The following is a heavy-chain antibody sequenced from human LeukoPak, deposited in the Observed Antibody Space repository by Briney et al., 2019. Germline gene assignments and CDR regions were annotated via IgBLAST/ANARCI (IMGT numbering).Heavy chain of an antibody. V-gene: IGHV1-2*02. CDR3: AREIGPRQLHLWGSAFDY. CDR1: GYAFTGYY. Sequence: GASVKVSCKASGYAFTGYYMHWVRHAPGQGLEWMGWINPNSGGTNYAQKFQGRVTMTRDTSISTAYMELSSLRSEDTAVYYCAREIGPRQLHLWGSAFDYWGQGTLVTVSS. D-gene: IGHD5-18*01. J-gene: IGHJ4*02. CDR2: INPNSGGT.